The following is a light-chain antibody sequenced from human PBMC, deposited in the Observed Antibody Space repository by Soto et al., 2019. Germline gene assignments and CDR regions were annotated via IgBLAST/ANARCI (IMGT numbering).Light chain of an antibody. CDR3: HQYCNSRRT. CDR1: QSVNSRY. CDR2: GAS. V-gene: IGKV3-20*01. J-gene: IGKJ1*01. Sequence: EIVLTQSPGTLSLSPGERATLSCRASQSVNSRYLAWYQQKPGQAPRLLIYGASSRATGIPDSFSGSGSGTDFALTISRLEAEDVAVYYCHQYCNSRRTFGQGTKVDIK.